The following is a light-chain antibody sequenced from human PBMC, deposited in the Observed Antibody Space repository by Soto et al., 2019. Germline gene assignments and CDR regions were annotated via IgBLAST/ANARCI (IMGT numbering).Light chain of an antibody. CDR2: ATS. V-gene: IGKV3-20*01. J-gene: IGKJ2*01. Sequence: EIVLTQSPGTLSLSPGERATLSCRASHSISSDTLAWYQQKPGQPPRLLIYATSSRATGIPDRFSGSGSGTDFTLTISRLESEDFAVYYCQRNAFGQGTKLEI. CDR3: QRNA. CDR1: HSISSDT.